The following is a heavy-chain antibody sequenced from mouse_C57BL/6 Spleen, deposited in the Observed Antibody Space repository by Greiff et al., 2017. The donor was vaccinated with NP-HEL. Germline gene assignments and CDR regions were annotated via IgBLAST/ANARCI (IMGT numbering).Heavy chain of an antibody. CDR3: ARGLGSHYAMDY. Sequence: VQLQQSGTELVKPGASVKLSCKASGYTFTSYWLHWVKQRPGQGLEWIGNINPSNGGTNYNEKFKSKATLTVDKSSSTAYMQLSSLTSEDSAVYYCARGLGSHYAMDYWGQGTSVTVSS. V-gene: IGHV1-53*01. D-gene: IGHD3-3*01. CDR2: INPSNGGT. J-gene: IGHJ4*01. CDR1: GYTFTSYW.